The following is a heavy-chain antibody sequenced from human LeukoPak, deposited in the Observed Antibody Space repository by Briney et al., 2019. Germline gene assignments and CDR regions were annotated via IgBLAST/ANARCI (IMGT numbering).Heavy chain of an antibody. CDR1: GYTFTSYH. J-gene: IGHJ4*02. CDR3: ARGGDYYDSSGYHYAATH. CDR2: FNPGGGGT. Sequence: GASVKVSCKASGYTFTSYHIHWVRQAPGQGLEWMGIFNPGGGGTSYAQKFQGRVTMTMDTSTSTVYMDLSSLRSEDTAVYYCARGGDYYDSSGYHYAATHWGQGTLVTVSS. D-gene: IGHD3-22*01. V-gene: IGHV1-46*01.